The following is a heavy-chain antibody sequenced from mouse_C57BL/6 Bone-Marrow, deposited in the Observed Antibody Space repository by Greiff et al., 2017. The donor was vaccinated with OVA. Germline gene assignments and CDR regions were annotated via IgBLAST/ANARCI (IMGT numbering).Heavy chain of an antibody. D-gene: IGHD4-1*01. CDR1: GYTFTSYW. V-gene: IGHV1-55*01. Sequence: QVQLQQPGAELVKPGASVKMSCKASGYTFTSYWITWVKQRPGQGLEWIGDIYPGSGSTNYNEKFKSKATLTVDTSSSTAYMQLSSLTSEDSAVYDCARRRGETGHFDYWGQGTTLTVSS. CDR2: IYPGSGST. CDR3: ARRRGETGHFDY. J-gene: IGHJ2*01.